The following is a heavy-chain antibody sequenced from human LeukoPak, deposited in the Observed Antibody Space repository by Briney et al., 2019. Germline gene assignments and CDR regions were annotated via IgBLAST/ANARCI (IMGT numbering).Heavy chain of an antibody. CDR2: IYYSGST. J-gene: IGHJ4*02. CDR3: ARSVAKYYDFWSGCRAHDY. CDR1: GDSISSSSYY. V-gene: IGHV4-39*07. Sequence: PSETLSLTCTVSGDSISSSSYYWGWIRQPPGKGLEWIGSIYYSGSTYYNPSLKSRVTISVDTSKNQFSLKLSSVTAADTAVYYCARSVAKYYDFWSGCRAHDYWGQGTLVTVSS. D-gene: IGHD3-3*01.